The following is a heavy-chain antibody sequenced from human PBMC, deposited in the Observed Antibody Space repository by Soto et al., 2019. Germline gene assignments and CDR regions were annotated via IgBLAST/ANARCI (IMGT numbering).Heavy chain of an antibody. Sequence: QVQLVQSGAEVEKPGASVKVSCKASGYTFTNYAVHWVRQAPGQRLELMGWINAGNGNTRYSQKFQGRVTITRDTSARTAYMELSSLRSEDTAVYYCARGHLAVVPVASWYYYMDVWGKGTTVTVSS. CDR1: GYTFTNYA. CDR2: INAGNGNT. CDR3: ARGHLAVVPVASWYYYMDV. J-gene: IGHJ6*03. V-gene: IGHV1-3*01. D-gene: IGHD2-2*01.